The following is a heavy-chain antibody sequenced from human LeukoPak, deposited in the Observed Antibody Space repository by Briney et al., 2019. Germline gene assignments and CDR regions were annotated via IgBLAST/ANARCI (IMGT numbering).Heavy chain of an antibody. J-gene: IGHJ6*02. CDR1: GGTFSSYA. CDR3: ARISLGAIWGYYYGMDV. D-gene: IGHD1-26*01. V-gene: IGHV1-69*01. Sequence: ASVKVSCTASGGTFSSYAISWVRQAPGQGLEWMGGIIPIFDTADYAQKFQGRVTITAVESTSTAYMELSSLRSEDTAVFYCARISLGAIWGYYYGMDVWGQGTTVTVSS. CDR2: IIPIFDTA.